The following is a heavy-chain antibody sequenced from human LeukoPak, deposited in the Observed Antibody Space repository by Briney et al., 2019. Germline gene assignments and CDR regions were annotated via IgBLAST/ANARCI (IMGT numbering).Heavy chain of an antibody. Sequence: GGSLRLSCAASGFTFDDYGMSWVRQAPGKGLEWVSGINWNGGSTAYADSVKGRFTISRDNAKNSLYLEMNSLRAKDTALYYCARGSQSYYFDYWGQGTLVTVSS. CDR3: ARGSQSYYFDY. V-gene: IGHV3-20*04. J-gene: IGHJ4*02. CDR2: INWNGGST. CDR1: GFTFDDYG.